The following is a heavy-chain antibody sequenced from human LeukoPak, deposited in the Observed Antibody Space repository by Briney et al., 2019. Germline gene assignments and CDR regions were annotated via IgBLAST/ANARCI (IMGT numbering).Heavy chain of an antibody. J-gene: IGHJ4*02. CDR1: GFTFSSYA. CDR2: ISGSGGST. V-gene: IGHV3-23*01. Sequence: PGGSLRLSCAASGFTFSSYAMSWVRQAPGKGLEWVSAISGSGGSTYYADSVKGRFTISRDNSKNTLYLQMNSLRAEGTAVYYCARPLYSGSYYSQLFDYWGQGTLVTVSS. D-gene: IGHD1-26*01. CDR3: ARPLYSGSYYSQLFDY.